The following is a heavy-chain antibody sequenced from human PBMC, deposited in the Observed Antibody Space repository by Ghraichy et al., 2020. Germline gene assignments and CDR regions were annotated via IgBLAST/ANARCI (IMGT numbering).Heavy chain of an antibody. CDR2: INHSGST. CDR3: SRLEAAISGYYRRPAAFHI. Sequence: SETLSLTCAVYGGSLSGYYWSWIRQLPGKGLEWIGEINHSGSTNYNPSLKSRVTISVDTSMNQFSLKLSPVTAADTAVYYCSRLEAAISGYYRRPAAFHIWGLVTLVTVSS. CDR1: GGSLSGYY. D-gene: IGHD3-22*01. J-gene: IGHJ3*02. V-gene: IGHV4-34*01.